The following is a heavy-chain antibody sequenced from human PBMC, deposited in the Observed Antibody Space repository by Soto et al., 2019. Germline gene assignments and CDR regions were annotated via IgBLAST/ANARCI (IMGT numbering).Heavy chain of an antibody. J-gene: IGHJ6*02. CDR2: IVVGSGNT. Sequence: QMQLVQSGPEVKKPGTSVRVSCKASGFTFTSSAVQWVRQARGQRLEWIGWIVVGSGNTNYAQKFQERVTITRDMSTSTAYMELSSLRYEDTAVYYCAAESHFYDFWSGHYGMDVWGQGTTVTVSS. D-gene: IGHD3-3*01. V-gene: IGHV1-58*01. CDR1: GFTFTSSA. CDR3: AAESHFYDFWSGHYGMDV.